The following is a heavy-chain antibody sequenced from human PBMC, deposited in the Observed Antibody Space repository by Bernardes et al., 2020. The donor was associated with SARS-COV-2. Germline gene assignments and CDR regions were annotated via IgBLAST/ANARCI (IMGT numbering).Heavy chain of an antibody. Sequence: SESLSLTCTVSGGSISSYFWSWIRQRTGKGLEWIGYIYYSGSTNYNPSLKRRVTLSVDTSKNQFSLKLSSVTAADTAVYYCARDRAGGSELDYWGQGTLVTVSS. V-gene: IGHV4-59*01. J-gene: IGHJ4*02. CDR3: ARDRAGGSELDY. CDR2: IYYSGST. D-gene: IGHD1-26*01. CDR1: GGSISSYF.